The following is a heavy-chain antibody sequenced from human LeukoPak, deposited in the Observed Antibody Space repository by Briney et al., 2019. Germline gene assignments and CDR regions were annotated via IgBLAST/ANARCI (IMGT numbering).Heavy chain of an antibody. CDR3: ARDLSVRADAFDI. Sequence: PSETLSLTCTVSGGSISSGDYYWSWIRQPPGKGLEWIGYIYYSGSTYYNPSLKSRVTISVDTSKNQFSLKLSSVTAADTAVYYCARDLSVRADAFDIWGQGTMVTASS. J-gene: IGHJ3*02. V-gene: IGHV4-30-4*01. CDR1: GGSISSGDYY. CDR2: IYYSGST. D-gene: IGHD6-25*01.